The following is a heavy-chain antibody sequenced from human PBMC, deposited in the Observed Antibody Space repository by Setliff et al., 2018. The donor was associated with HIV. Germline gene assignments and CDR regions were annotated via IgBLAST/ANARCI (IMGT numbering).Heavy chain of an antibody. V-gene: IGHV4-4*07. CDR3: ARDRGIYNTAKGLDY. Sequence: ETLSLTCTVDSESFSNYYWSWIRQPAGKGLEWIGRIYPTGSSNYNPSLRSRVTMSVDTSKNQFSLNLNSVTAADTAVYYCARDRGIYNTAKGLDYWGQGTLVTVSS. CDR1: SESFSNYY. D-gene: IGHD3-10*01. CDR2: IYPTGSS. J-gene: IGHJ4*02.